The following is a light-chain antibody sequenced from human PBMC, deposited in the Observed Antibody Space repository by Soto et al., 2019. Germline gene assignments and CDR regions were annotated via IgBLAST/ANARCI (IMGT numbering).Light chain of an antibody. CDR3: SSYAGASHVV. CDR2: DVS. J-gene: IGLJ2*01. CDR1: SSDVGGYDY. Sequence: QSALTQPASVSGSPGQSITISCTGTSSDVGGYDYVSWYQQHPGKAPKLMIYDVSNRPSGVSNRFSGSKSGNTASLTISGLQAEDDADYYCSSYAGASHVVFGGGTKLTVL. V-gene: IGLV2-14*03.